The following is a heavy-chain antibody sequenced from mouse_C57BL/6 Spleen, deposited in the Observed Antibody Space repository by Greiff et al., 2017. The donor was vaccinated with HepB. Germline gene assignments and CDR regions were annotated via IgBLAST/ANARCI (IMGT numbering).Heavy chain of an antibody. D-gene: IGHD2-10*02. V-gene: IGHV1-81*01. CDR1: GYTFTSYG. CDR2: IYPRSGNT. CDR3: TRGRGYGNYEDYAMDY. Sequence: VQLQQSGAELARPGASVKLSCKASGYTFTSYGISWVKQRTGQGLEWIGEIYPRSGNTYYNEKFKGKATLTADKSSSTASMELRSLTSGDTAVYFCTRGRGYGNYEDYAMDYWGQGTSVTVSS. J-gene: IGHJ4*01.